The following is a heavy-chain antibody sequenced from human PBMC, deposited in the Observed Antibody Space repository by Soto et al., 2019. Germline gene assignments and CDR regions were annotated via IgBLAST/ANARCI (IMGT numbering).Heavy chain of an antibody. CDR3: ALGDYYDSSGYSLWFDP. Sequence: SVKVSCKASGGTFSSYAISWVRQAPGQGLEWMGGIIPIFGTANYAQKFQGRVTITADESTSTAYMELSSLRSEDTAVYYCALGDYYDSSGYSLWFDPWGQGTLVTVSS. V-gene: IGHV1-69*13. J-gene: IGHJ5*02. CDR1: GGTFSSYA. CDR2: IIPIFGTA. D-gene: IGHD3-22*01.